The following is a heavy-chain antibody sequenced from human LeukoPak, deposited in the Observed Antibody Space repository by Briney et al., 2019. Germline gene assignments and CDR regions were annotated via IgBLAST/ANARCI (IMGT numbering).Heavy chain of an antibody. V-gene: IGHV1-18*01. CDR2: INTYNDDT. D-gene: IGHD2-2*01. CDR3: ARVPGYCSSTSCLYGMDV. J-gene: IGHJ6*02. Sequence: GASVKVSCKAFGYTFPSYGVSWVRQAPGQGLQWMGWINTYNDDTIYAQNLQGRVTVTTDISTSTAYMELRSLRSDDTAVYYCARVPGYCSSTSCLYGMDVWGQGTTVTVSS. CDR1: GYTFPSYG.